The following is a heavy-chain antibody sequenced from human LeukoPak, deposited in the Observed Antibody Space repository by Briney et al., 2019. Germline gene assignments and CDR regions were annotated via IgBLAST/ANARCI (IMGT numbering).Heavy chain of an antibody. Sequence: GLSLQISFQGSGYSFTSYWIGWVRPLPGQGLEWMGIVYPGDSDTSYRPPFQGQVTNSPDKRISTAYLQWSSLKASDTAMYHCASSTQYYYDSSGYYYRPFYCYMVVWGKGTTVTVSS. CDR2: VYPGDSDT. D-gene: IGHD3-22*01. CDR1: GYSFTSYW. CDR3: ASSTQYYYDSSGYYYRPFYCYMVV. V-gene: IGHV5-51*04. J-gene: IGHJ6*03.